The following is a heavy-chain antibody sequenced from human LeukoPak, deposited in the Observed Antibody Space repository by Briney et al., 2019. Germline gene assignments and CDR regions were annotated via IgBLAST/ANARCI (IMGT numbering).Heavy chain of an antibody. D-gene: IGHD3-10*01. V-gene: IGHV3-48*03. CDR2: ISNSGSII. J-gene: IGHJ6*03. Sequence: GGSLRLSCAASGFTFNSYEMNWVRQAPGKGLEWVSYISNSGSIIYYADSVKGRFTISRDNAKNSLYLQMNSLRAEDTAVYYCARVMEYYYYYMDVWGKGTTVTISS. CDR1: GFTFNSYE. CDR3: ARVMEYYYYYMDV.